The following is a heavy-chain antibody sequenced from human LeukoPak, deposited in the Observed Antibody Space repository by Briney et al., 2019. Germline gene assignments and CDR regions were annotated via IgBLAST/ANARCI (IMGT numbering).Heavy chain of an antibody. CDR3: ARDLYGSGSYNWFDP. Sequence: GGSLRLSCAASGFTFSDYYMSWIRQAPGKGLEWFSYISSSSSYANYADSVKGRFTISRDNAKNSLYLQMNSLRAEDTAVYYCARDLYGSGSYNWFDPWGQGTLVTVSS. J-gene: IGHJ5*02. CDR2: ISSSSSYA. CDR1: GFTFSDYY. D-gene: IGHD3-10*01. V-gene: IGHV3-11*05.